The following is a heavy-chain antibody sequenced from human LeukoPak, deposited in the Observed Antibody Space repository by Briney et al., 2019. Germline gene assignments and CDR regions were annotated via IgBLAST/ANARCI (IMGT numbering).Heavy chain of an antibody. CDR3: ARAAYSIAVAGTRILLTQPGAFDI. D-gene: IGHD6-19*01. CDR2: IYHSGST. Sequence: SETLSLTCTVSGYSISSGYYWGWIRQPPGKGLEWIGSIYHSGSTYYNPSLKSRVTISVDTSKNQFSLKLSSVTAADTAVYYCARAAYSIAVAGTRILLTQPGAFDIWGQGTMVTVSS. V-gene: IGHV4-38-2*02. J-gene: IGHJ3*02. CDR1: GYSISSGYY.